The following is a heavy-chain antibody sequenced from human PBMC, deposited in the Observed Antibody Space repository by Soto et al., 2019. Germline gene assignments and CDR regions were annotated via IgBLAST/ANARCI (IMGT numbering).Heavy chain of an antibody. CDR1: GFTFRSYG. CDR3: AKDRDSGYYLHDAFDI. D-gene: IGHD3-22*01. CDR2: ISYDGSNK. J-gene: IGHJ3*02. Sequence: GGSLRLSCAASGFTFRSYGLHWVRQAPGKGLEWVAVISYDGSNKYYADSVKGRFTISRDNSKNTLYLQMNSLRAEDTAVYYCAKDRDSGYYLHDAFDIWGQGTMVTVSS. V-gene: IGHV3-30*18.